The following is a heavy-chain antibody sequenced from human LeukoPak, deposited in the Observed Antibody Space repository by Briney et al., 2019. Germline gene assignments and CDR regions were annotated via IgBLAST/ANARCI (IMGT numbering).Heavy chain of an antibody. CDR1: GGSFSGYY. J-gene: IGHJ4*02. D-gene: IGHD6-19*01. V-gene: IGHV4-34*01. Sequence: SETLSLTCAVYGGSFSGYYWSWIRQPPGKGLEWIGEINHSGGTNYNPSLKSRVTISVDTSKNQFSLKLSSVTAADTAVYYCARPPYSSGWYPYYFDYWGQGTLVTVSS. CDR3: ARPPYSSGWYPYYFDY. CDR2: INHSGGT.